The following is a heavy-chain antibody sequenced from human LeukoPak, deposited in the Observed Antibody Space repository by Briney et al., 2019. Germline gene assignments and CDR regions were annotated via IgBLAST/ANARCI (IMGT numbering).Heavy chain of an antibody. V-gene: IGHV4-4*07. J-gene: IGHJ6*02. CDR3: ARGRSGDRSYYYGMDV. CDR1: GGSISSYY. CDR2: IYTSGST. Sequence: SETLSLTCTASGGSISSYYWSWIRQPAGKGLEWIGRIYTSGSTNYNPSLKSRVTMSVDTSKNQFSLKLSSVTAADTAVYYCARGRSGDRSYYYGMDVWGQGTTVTVSS. D-gene: IGHD3-3*01.